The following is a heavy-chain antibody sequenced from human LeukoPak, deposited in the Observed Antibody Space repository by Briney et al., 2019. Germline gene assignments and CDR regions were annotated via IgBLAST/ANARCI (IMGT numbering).Heavy chain of an antibody. V-gene: IGHV3-23*01. J-gene: IGHJ6*02. CDR2: FTGGDGSA. CDR3: ARASGPVSNYGADV. Sequence: HPGGSLRLSCAASGFTVSNNYMSWVRQAPGKGLEWVSTFTGGDGSAYYADSVKGRFTVSRDNSQNTLHLQMNSLRAEDTAAYYCARASGPVSNYGADVWGQGTTVIVSS. D-gene: IGHD2-8*01. CDR1: GFTVSNNY.